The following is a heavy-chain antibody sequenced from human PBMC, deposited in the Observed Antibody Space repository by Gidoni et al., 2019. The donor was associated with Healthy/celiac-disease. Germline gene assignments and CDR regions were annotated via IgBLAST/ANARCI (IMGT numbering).Heavy chain of an antibody. V-gene: IGHV3-23*01. J-gene: IGHJ6*02. CDR3: ATSLLRYFDWLGSPHYYYYGMDV. CDR1: GFTFSRYA. CDR2: ISGSGGST. Sequence: EVQLLESGGGLVQPGGSLRLSCAASGFTFSRYAMSWVRQAPGKGLEWVSAISGSGGSTYYADSVKGRFTISRDNSKNTLYLQMNSLRAEDTAVYYCATSLLRYFDWLGSPHYYYYGMDVWGQGTTVTVSS. D-gene: IGHD3-9*01.